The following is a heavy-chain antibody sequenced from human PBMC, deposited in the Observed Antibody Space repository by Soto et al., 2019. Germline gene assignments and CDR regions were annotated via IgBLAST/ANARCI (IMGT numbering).Heavy chain of an antibody. CDR1: GFTFTRYS. CDR3: ARESEDLTSNFDY. V-gene: IGHV3-21*01. Sequence: LRLSCAASGFTFTRYSMNWVRQAPGKGLEWVSSISSTTNYIYYADSMKGRFTVSRDNAKNSVYLEMNSLSAEDTTVYYCARESEDLTSNFDYWGQGTLVTVSS. CDR2: ISSTTNYI. J-gene: IGHJ4*02.